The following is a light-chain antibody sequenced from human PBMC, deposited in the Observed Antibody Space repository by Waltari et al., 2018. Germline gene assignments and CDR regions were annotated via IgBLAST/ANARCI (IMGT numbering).Light chain of an antibody. J-gene: IGLJ2*01. CDR3: SSYTTSSTVV. CDR1: RSDIGAYSY. V-gene: IGLV2-14*01. Sequence: QSTLTQPASVSESPGQSITISCTGTRSDIGAYSYVSWYQHHPGKAPKLMIYEVNNRPAGFSDRFSGSKSGNTASLTISGLQAEDEADYYCSSYTTSSTVVFGGGTKLTVL. CDR2: EVN.